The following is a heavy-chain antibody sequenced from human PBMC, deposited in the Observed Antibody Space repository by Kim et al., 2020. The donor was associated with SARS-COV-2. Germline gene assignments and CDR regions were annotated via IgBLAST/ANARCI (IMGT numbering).Heavy chain of an antibody. CDR1: GFTFSSYS. V-gene: IGHV3-21*01. CDR3: ARGLGDYGDHGGGY. J-gene: IGHJ4*02. Sequence: GGSLRLSCAASGFTFSSYSMNWVRQAPGKGLEWVSSISSSSSYIYYADSVKGRFTISRDNAKNSLYLQMNSLRAEDTAVYYCARGLGDYGDHGGGYWGQGTLVTVSS. CDR2: ISSSSSYI. D-gene: IGHD4-17*01.